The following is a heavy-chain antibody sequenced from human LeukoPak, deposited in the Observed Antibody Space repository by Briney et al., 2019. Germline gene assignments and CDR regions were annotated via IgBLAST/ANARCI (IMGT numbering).Heavy chain of an antibody. D-gene: IGHD6-19*01. J-gene: IGHJ4*02. Sequence: SETLSLTCTVSGGSISSYYWSWIRQPPGKGREWIGEINHSGSTNYNPSLKSRVTISVDTSKNQFSLKLRSVTAADTAVYYCARGLIKGIAVAGTGWGQGTLVTVSS. CDR3: ARGLIKGIAVAGTG. CDR1: GGSISSYY. V-gene: IGHV4-34*01. CDR2: INHSGST.